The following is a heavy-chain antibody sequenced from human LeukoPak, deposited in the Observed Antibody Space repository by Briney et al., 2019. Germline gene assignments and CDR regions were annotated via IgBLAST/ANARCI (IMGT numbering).Heavy chain of an antibody. CDR1: GFIFSDYN. CDR3: ARDNRGFDY. Sequence: PGGSLRLSCAASGFIFSDYNMTWIRQAPGRGLEWVSFISSSGRIIHYTDSVKGRFTISRDIAKNSLNLQMNSLRAEDTAVYYCARDNRGFDYWGQGTLVTVSS. J-gene: IGHJ4*02. CDR2: ISSSGRII. D-gene: IGHD2/OR15-2a*01. V-gene: IGHV3-11*01.